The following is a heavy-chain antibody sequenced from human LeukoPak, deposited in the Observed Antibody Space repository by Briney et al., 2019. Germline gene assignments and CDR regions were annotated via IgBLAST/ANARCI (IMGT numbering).Heavy chain of an antibody. CDR1: GITYSCYR. CDR2: IRSSCSYL. CDR3: ARGFSTYYYDSSGYQDY. D-gene: IGHD3-22*01. Sequence: GGPPRFSCASPGITYSCYRMNWVRHPPGKRLDLVLCIRSSCSYLYYADSVKGRFTISRDDAKNSLYLQMNSLRAEDTAVYYCARGFSTYYYDSSGYQDYWGQGTLVTVSS. V-gene: IGHV3-21*01. J-gene: IGHJ4*02.